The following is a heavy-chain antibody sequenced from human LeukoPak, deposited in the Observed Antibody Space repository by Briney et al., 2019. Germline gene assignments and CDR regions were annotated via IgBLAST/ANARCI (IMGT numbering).Heavy chain of an antibody. CDR3: ARTYYGSGSLLGDAFDL. Sequence: GGTLRLSCAASGFSVSSRYMNWVRQAPGKGLEWVSTIYTGGSKSYIDSGKGGLTVSRDTLTNTWSLQMNTLRAEDKAVYYCARTYYGSGSLLGDAFDLWGQGTLVTVCS. CDR2: IYTGGSK. D-gene: IGHD3-10*01. CDR1: GFSVSSRY. J-gene: IGHJ3*01. V-gene: IGHV3-53*01.